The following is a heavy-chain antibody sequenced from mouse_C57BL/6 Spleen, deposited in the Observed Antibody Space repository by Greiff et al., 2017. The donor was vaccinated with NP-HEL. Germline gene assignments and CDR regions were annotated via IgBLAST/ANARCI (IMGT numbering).Heavy chain of an antibody. CDR3: ERSDGSSSFAY. D-gene: IGHD1-1*01. Sequence: VQLQQSGAELVKPGASVKISCKASGYAFSSYWMNWVKQRPGKGLEWIGQIYPGDGDTNYNGKFKGKATLTADESSSTAYMQLSSLTSEDSAVYFCERSDGSSSFAYWGQGTLVTVSA. CDR1: GYAFSSYW. J-gene: IGHJ3*01. CDR2: IYPGDGDT. V-gene: IGHV1-80*01.